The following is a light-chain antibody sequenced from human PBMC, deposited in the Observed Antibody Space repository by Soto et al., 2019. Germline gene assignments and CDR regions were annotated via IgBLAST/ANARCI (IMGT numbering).Light chain of an antibody. CDR2: EVS. J-gene: IGLJ1*01. V-gene: IGLV2-14*01. CDR3: AAWDASLGGFYV. Sequence: QSVLTQPASVSGSPGQSITISCTGTSSDVGGYNYVSWYQQHPGKAPKPMIYEVSNRPSGVSNRFSGSKSGNTASLTISGLQAEDEGDYYCAAWDASLGGFYVFGTGTKVTVL. CDR1: SSDVGGYNY.